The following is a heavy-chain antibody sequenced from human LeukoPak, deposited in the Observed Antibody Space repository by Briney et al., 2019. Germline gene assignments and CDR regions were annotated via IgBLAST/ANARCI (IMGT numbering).Heavy chain of an antibody. CDR1: GYTFTSYD. V-gene: IGHV1-18*01. J-gene: IGHJ4*02. CDR3: ARALYSSSWYDY. D-gene: IGHD6-13*01. CDR2: MNPNSGNT. Sequence: GASVKVSCKASGYTFTSYDINWVRQATGQGLEWMGWMNPNSGNTNYAQKLQGRVTMTTDTSTSTAYMELRSLRSDDTAVYYCARALYSSSWYDYWGQGTLVTVSS.